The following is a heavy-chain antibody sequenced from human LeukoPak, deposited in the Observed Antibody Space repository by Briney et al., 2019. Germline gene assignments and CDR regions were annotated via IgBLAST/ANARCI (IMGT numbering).Heavy chain of an antibody. D-gene: IGHD3-10*01. CDR3: AKDRLYGSGSYFFDY. V-gene: IGHV3-23*01. CDR1: GFTFSSYG. CDR2: ISGSGGST. Sequence: GGSLRLSCAASGFTFSSYGMSWVRQAPGKGLEWVSAISGSGGSTYYADSVKGRFTISRDNSKNTLYLQMNSLRAEDTAVYYSAKDRLYGSGSYFFDYWGQGTLVTVSS. J-gene: IGHJ4*02.